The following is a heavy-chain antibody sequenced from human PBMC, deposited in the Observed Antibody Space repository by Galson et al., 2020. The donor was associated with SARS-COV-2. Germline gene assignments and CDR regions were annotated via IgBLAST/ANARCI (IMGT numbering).Heavy chain of an antibody. D-gene: IGHD1-26*01. CDR3: ARGGEGELPYYFDY. J-gene: IGHJ4*02. CDR1: GFTFSNYV. CDR2: ISSDGSNS. V-gene: IGHV3-30*04. Sequence: GGSLRLSCAASGFTFSNYVMHWVRQAPGKGPEWVAVISSDGSNSFYADSLKGRFTISRDNSKSTLYLQMNSLRAEDTAVYYCARGGEGELPYYFDYWGQGTLVTVSS.